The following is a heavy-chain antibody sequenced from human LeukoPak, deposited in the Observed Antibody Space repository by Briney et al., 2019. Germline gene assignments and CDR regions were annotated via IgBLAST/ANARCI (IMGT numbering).Heavy chain of an antibody. V-gene: IGHV1-18*01. CDR1: GYTFTSYG. CDR3: ARNTYYYDSSSYYMDV. D-gene: IGHD3-22*01. Sequence: GASVKVSCKASGYTFTSYGISWVRQAPGQGLEWMGWISAYNGNTNYAQKFQGRVTMTTDTSMSTAYMELRSLRSDDTAVYYCARNTYYYDSSSYYMDVWGKGTAVTISS. J-gene: IGHJ6*03. CDR2: ISAYNGNT.